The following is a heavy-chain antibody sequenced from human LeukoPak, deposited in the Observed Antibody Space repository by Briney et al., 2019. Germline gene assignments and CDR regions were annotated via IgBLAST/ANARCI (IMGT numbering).Heavy chain of an antibody. CDR3: ARSPPAPKEFDY. CDR2: IYPSGST. V-gene: IGHV4-4*09. J-gene: IGHJ4*02. D-gene: IGHD2-2*01. CDR1: GGSISSYY. Sequence: SETLSLTCTVSGGSISSYYWSWIRQSPGGGLEWIGYIYPSGSTNSNPSRKSRVTISVDTSKNQFSLRLTSVTAADTAVYYCARSPPAPKEFDYWGQGTLVTVSS.